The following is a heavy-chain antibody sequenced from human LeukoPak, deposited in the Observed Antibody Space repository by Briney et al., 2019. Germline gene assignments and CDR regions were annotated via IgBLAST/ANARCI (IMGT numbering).Heavy chain of an antibody. V-gene: IGHV3-23*01. CDR1: GFTFTSYA. Sequence: GGSLRLSCAASGFTFTSYAWNWVRQAPGKGLEWVSAITTRGDNTYYADSVKGRFTISRDNSMNTLYLQMSNLRAEDTAMYYCANYTLASPPDYWGQGTLVTVSS. J-gene: IGHJ4*02. CDR3: ANYTLASPPDY. CDR2: ITTRGDNT.